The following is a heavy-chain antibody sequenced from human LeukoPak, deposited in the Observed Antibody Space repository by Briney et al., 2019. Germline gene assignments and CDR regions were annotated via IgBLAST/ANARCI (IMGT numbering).Heavy chain of an antibody. Sequence: KSSETLSLTCTVSGGSINSYYWSWIRQPPGKGLEWIGYIYYSGSTNYNPSLKSRVTISVDTSKNQFSLKLSSVTAADTAVYYCARAEGSGYSRSYYYYYMDVWGKGTTVTVSS. D-gene: IGHD6-13*01. J-gene: IGHJ6*03. CDR3: ARAEGSGYSRSYYYYYMDV. V-gene: IGHV4-59*01. CDR1: GGSINSYY. CDR2: IYYSGST.